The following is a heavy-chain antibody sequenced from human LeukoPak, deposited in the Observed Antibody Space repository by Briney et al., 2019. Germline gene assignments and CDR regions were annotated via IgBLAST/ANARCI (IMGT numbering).Heavy chain of an antibody. Sequence: SETLSLTCTVSGGSISSYYWSWIRQPPGKGLEWIGYISYSESTNYNPSLKSRVTISVDTSKNQFSLKLSSATAADTAVYYCARHFRPGYYGSGSYPYYFDYWGQGTLVTVSS. CDR3: ARHFRPGYYGSGSYPYYFDY. CDR1: GGSISSYY. V-gene: IGHV4-59*08. J-gene: IGHJ4*02. CDR2: ISYSEST. D-gene: IGHD3-10*01.